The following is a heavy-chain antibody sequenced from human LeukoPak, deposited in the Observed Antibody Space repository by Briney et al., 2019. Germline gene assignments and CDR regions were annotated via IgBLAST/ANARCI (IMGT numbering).Heavy chain of an antibody. J-gene: IGHJ3*02. V-gene: IGHV3-7*03. D-gene: IGHD3-22*01. CDR3: ATSLSYYYDSSGYFWI. Sequence: GGSLRLSCAASGFTFSSYWMSWVRQAPGKGLEWVANIKQDGSEKYYVDSVKGRFTISRDNAKNSLYLQMNSLRAEDTAVYYCATSLSYYYDSSGYFWIWGQGTVVTVSS. CDR1: GFTFSSYW. CDR2: IKQDGSEK.